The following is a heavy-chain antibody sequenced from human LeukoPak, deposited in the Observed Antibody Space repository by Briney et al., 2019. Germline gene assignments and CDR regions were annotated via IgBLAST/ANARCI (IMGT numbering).Heavy chain of an antibody. J-gene: IGHJ4*02. V-gene: IGHV3-33*01. CDR3: ARDAEVDGSGGSDY. D-gene: IGHD2-15*01. Sequence: SGGSLRLSCAASGFTFSSYGMHWVRQAPGKWLEWVAVIWYDGSNKYYADSVKGRFTISRDNSKNTLYLQMNSLRAEDTAVYYCARDAEVDGSGGSDYWGQGTLVTVSS. CDR1: GFTFSSYG. CDR2: IWYDGSNK.